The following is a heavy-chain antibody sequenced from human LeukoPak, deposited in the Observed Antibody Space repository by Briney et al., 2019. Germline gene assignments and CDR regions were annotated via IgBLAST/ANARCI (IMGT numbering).Heavy chain of an antibody. CDR3: AKSGVAGGELLSYWFDP. CDR2: INHSGST. D-gene: IGHD1-26*01. Sequence: PSETLSLTCAVYGGSFSGYYWSWIRQPPGKGLEWIGEINHSGSTNYNPSLKSRVTISVDTSKNQFSLQLNSVTPEDTAVYYCAKSGVAGGELLSYWFDPWGQGTLVTVSS. J-gene: IGHJ5*02. CDR1: GGSFSGYY. V-gene: IGHV4-34*01.